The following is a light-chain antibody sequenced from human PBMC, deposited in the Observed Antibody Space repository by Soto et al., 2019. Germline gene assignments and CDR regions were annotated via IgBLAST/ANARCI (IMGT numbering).Light chain of an antibody. Sequence: DVQMTQSPSSLSASVGDKVTITCRASQSISGFLNWYQQKPGKAPKLLIYTASSLQSGVPSRFSGSGSGTDFTLTISSLQPEDFATYYCQETYSDSITFGQGTRLEI. CDR1: QSISGF. J-gene: IGKJ5*01. V-gene: IGKV1-39*01. CDR2: TAS. CDR3: QETYSDSIT.